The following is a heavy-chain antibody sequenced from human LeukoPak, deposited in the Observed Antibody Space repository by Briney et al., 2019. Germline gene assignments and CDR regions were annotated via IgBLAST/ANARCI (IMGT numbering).Heavy chain of an antibody. CDR1: GFTFSSYA. J-gene: IGHJ1*01. CDR2: INWNGGST. V-gene: IGHV3-20*04. Sequence: PGGSLRLSCAASGFTFSSYAMSWVRQAPGKGLEWVSGINWNGGSTGYADSVKGRFTISRDNAKNSLYLQMNSLRAEDTALYYCARGFITGYFQHWGQGTLVTVSS. CDR3: ARGFITGYFQH. D-gene: IGHD3-10*01.